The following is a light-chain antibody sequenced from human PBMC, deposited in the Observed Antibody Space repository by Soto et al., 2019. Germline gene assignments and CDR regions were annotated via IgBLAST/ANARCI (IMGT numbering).Light chain of an antibody. J-gene: IGKJ4*01. Sequence: EIVLTQSPATLSLSPGERATLSCRASQSVSSYLAWYQQKPGQAPRLLIYDASSRATGIPARFSGSGSGTDSTLTISSLEPEDFAVYYCQQRSTPLTFGGGTKVEIK. V-gene: IGKV3-11*01. CDR1: QSVSSY. CDR3: QQRSTPLT. CDR2: DAS.